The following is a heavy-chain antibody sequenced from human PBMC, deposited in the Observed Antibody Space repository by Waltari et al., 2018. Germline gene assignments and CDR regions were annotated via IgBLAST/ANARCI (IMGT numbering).Heavy chain of an antibody. Sequence: QLQLQESGPGLVKPSETLSLTCTVSGGSISSSSYYWGWIRQPPGKGLEWIGSIYYSGSTYDNPSLKSRVTISVDTSKNQFSLKLSSVTAADTAVYYCASRYGYYYGMDVWGQGTTVTVSS. J-gene: IGHJ6*02. D-gene: IGHD1-20*01. CDR3: ASRYGYYYGMDV. CDR2: IYYSGST. CDR1: GGSISSSSYY. V-gene: IGHV4-39*01.